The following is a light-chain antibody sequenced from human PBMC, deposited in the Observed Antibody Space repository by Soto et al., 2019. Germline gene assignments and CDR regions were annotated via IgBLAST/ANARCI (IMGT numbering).Light chain of an antibody. CDR1: QSVSSN. J-gene: IGKJ4*01. Sequence: IVMTQSPATLSVSPGERATLFCRASQSVSSNLAWYQQRPGQAPRLLIFGAYTRATGIPARFSGSGSGTEFTLTISSLQSEDSAVYFWQQYNNWPPLTFGGGTKVDNK. CDR3: QQYNNWPPLT. CDR2: GAY. V-gene: IGKV3D-15*01.